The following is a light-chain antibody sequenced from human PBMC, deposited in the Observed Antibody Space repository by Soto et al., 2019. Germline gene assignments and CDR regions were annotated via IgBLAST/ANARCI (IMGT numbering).Light chain of an antibody. Sequence: AIQLTQSPSSLSASVGDRVTITCRASQGISSAVAWYQQKPGKAPKLLIFDASSLESGVPSRFSGSGSGTDFTLTISSLQPEDFATYSCQQFNSYPYTFGQGTKLVIK. V-gene: IGKV1-13*02. CDR3: QQFNSYPYT. J-gene: IGKJ2*01. CDR2: DAS. CDR1: QGISSA.